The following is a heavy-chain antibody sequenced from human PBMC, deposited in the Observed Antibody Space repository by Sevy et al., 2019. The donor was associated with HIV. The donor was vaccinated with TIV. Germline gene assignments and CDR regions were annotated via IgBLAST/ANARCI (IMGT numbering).Heavy chain of an antibody. CDR3: ARPRGYEGGFDP. CDR1: GGSISSSSYY. D-gene: IGHD5-18*01. J-gene: IGHJ5*02. V-gene: IGHV4-39*01. Sequence: SETLSLTCTVSGGSISSSSYYWGWIRQPPGKGLGWVGSIYYSGSTYYNPSLKSRVTISVDTSKNQFSLKLSSVTAADTAVYYCARPRGYEGGFDPWGQGTLVTVSS. CDR2: IYYSGST.